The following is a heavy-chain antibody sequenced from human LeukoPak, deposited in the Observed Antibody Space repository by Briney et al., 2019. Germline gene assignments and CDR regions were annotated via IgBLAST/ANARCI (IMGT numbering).Heavy chain of an antibody. D-gene: IGHD6-13*01. Sequence: PGGSLRLSCAASGFTFSSYGMSWVRQAPGKGLEWVSGISGSGVSTYYADSVKGRFTISRDNSKNTLYLQMNSLRAEDTAVYYCSSSWLTIRTYYFDYWGQGTLVTVSS. J-gene: IGHJ4*02. CDR3: SSSWLTIRTYYFDY. CDR2: ISGSGVST. V-gene: IGHV3-23*01. CDR1: GFTFSSYG.